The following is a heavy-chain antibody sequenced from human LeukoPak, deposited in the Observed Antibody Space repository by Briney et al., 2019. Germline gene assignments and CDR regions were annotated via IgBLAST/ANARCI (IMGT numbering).Heavy chain of an antibody. CDR3: VRAGTAYYYYNYIDV. V-gene: IGHV1-18*01. D-gene: IGHD1-7*01. Sequence: ASVKVSCKASGYTFNNYGISWVRQAPGQGLEWMGWIGAYNGKTRYTQKFQGRVTMTTDTSTSTAYMELRSLRFDDTAVYYCVRAGTAYYYYNYIDVWGKGTTVTVSS. CDR1: GYTFNNYG. CDR2: IGAYNGKT. J-gene: IGHJ6*03.